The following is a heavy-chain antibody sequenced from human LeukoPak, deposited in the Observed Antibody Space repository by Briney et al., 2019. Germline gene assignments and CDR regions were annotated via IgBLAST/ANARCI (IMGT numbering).Heavy chain of an antibody. Sequence: GGSLRLSCAASGFTFSSYAMSWVRQAPGKGLEWVSAISGSGGSTYYADSVKGRFTISRDNSKNTLYLQMNSLRAEDMAVYYCAKSLNLNYYDSSGYGSFDYWGQGTLVTVSS. CDR3: AKSLNLNYYDSSGYGSFDY. CDR1: GFTFSSYA. D-gene: IGHD3-22*01. V-gene: IGHV3-23*01. CDR2: ISGSGGST. J-gene: IGHJ4*02.